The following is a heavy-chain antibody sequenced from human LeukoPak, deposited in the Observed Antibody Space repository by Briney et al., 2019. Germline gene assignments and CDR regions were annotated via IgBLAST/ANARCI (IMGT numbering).Heavy chain of an antibody. V-gene: IGHV5-51*01. J-gene: IGHJ3*02. Sequence: GESLQISCKGSGYMFTSYWIAWVRPLPGKGLEWMGIIYPGDSDTRYSPSLQGQVTLSVDKSISPGYLQWSSLKAPDTAMYYCARPPRVYDSSGVDLDGAFDIWGQGTMVTVSS. CDR1: GYMFTSYW. CDR3: ARPPRVYDSSGVDLDGAFDI. D-gene: IGHD3-22*01. CDR2: IYPGDSDT.